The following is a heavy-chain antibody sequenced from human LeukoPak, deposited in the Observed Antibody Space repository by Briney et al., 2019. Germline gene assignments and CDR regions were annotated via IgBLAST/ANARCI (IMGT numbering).Heavy chain of an antibody. D-gene: IGHD5-12*01. Sequence: GESLQISCKGSGYSFTSYWIGWVRQMPGKGLEWMGIIYPGDSDTRYNPSFQGQVTISADKSISTAYLQWSSLKAADTAMYDCAREKDYSGYDSHAFDIWGQGTMVTVSS. CDR2: IYPGDSDT. CDR1: GYSFTSYW. J-gene: IGHJ3*02. V-gene: IGHV5-51*01. CDR3: AREKDYSGYDSHAFDI.